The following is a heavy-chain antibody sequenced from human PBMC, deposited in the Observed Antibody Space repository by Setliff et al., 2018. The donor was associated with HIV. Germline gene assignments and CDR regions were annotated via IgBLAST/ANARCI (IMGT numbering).Heavy chain of an antibody. CDR3: VRAGAGQQLVDY. CDR1: GGSISGYY. V-gene: IGHV4-34*01. J-gene: IGHJ4*02. CDR2: ANHSGST. Sequence: PSETLSLTCAVYGGSISGYYWSWIRQTPGKRLEWIGEANHSGSTNYNPSLKSRVSISVDTSKNQFSLKLHSVTAADTAVYYCVRAGAGQQLVDYWGLGTLVTVSS. D-gene: IGHD4-4*01.